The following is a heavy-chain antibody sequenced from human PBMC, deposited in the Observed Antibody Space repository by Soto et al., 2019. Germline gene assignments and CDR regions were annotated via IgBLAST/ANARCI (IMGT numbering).Heavy chain of an antibody. V-gene: IGHV4-59*01. J-gene: IGHJ4*02. D-gene: IGHD4-17*01. CDR3: ARDNGDFDS. Sequence: SETLSLTCTVSGGSISGYYWSWIRQPPGKGLEWIGYIYYSGSTNYNPSLKSRVTISVDTSKNQFSLKLSSVTAADTAVYYCARDNGDFDSWGQGTLVTVSS. CDR1: GGSISGYY. CDR2: IYYSGST.